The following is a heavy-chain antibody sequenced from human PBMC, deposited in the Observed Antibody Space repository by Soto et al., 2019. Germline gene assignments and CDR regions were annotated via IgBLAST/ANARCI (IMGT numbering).Heavy chain of an antibody. D-gene: IGHD2-2*01. CDR2: IYYSGST. V-gene: IGHV4-39*01. J-gene: IGHJ4*02. CDR3: ASGRAAIGWY. CDR1: GGSISSSSYY. Sequence: ETLSLTCTVSGGSISSSSYYWGWIRQPPGKGLEWIGSIYYSGSTYYNPSLKSRVTISVDTSKNQFSLKLSSVTAADTAVYYCASGRAAIGWYWGQGTLVTVSS.